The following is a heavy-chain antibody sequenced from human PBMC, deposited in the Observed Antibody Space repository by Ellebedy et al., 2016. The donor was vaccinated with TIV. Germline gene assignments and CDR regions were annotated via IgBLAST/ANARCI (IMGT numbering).Heavy chain of an antibody. Sequence: GESLKISCAASGFTFSSYAMSWVRQAPGKGLEWVSAISGSGGSTYYADSVKGRFTISRDNSKNTLYLQMNSLRAEDTAVYYCARVRDGYNIFDYWGQGTLVTVSS. CDR2: ISGSGGST. CDR1: GFTFSSYA. CDR3: ARVRDGYNIFDY. J-gene: IGHJ4*02. D-gene: IGHD5-24*01. V-gene: IGHV3-23*01.